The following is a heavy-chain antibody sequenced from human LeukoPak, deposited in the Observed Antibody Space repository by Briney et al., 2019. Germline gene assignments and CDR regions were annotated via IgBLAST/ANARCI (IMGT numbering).Heavy chain of an antibody. D-gene: IGHD4-17*01. CDR3: ARDGYGDYTFDY. Sequence: GGSLRLSCAASGFPFRDYYMTWIRQAPGKGLEWISYISRSGDSLYYADSVRGRFTISRDSAKNSLYLQMNSLRDEDTAVYYCARDGYGDYTFDYWGRGTLVTVSS. CDR2: ISRSGDSL. V-gene: IGHV3-11*04. CDR1: GFPFRDYY. J-gene: IGHJ4*02.